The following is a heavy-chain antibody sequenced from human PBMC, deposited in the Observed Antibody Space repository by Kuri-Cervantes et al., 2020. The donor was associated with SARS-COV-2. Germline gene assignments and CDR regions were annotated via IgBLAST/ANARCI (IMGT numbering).Heavy chain of an antibody. D-gene: IGHD6-13*01. CDR2: ISGSGGST. J-gene: IGHJ4*02. CDR1: GFTFSSYA. Sequence: GESLKISCAAFGFTFSSYAMSWVRQAPGKGLEWVSAISGSGGSTYYADSVKGRFTISRDNSKNTLYLQMNSLRAEDTAVYYCAKDYRNSSSWYPPYYFDYWGQGTLVTVSS. V-gene: IGHV3-23*01. CDR3: AKDYRNSSSWYPPYYFDY.